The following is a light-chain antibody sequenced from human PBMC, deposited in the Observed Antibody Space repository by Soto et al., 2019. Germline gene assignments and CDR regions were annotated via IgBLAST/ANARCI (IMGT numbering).Light chain of an antibody. CDR2: GAS. V-gene: IGKV3-20*01. CDR3: QQYGNSPLT. J-gene: IGKJ4*01. CDR1: QGVSSNY. Sequence: IVLTQSPGTLSLSPGERATLSCGASQGVSSNYLAWYQQKPGQAPRLLISGASSRATGIPDRFSGSGSGTDFSLTISRLESEDFAVYYCQQYGNSPLTFGGGTKVDIK.